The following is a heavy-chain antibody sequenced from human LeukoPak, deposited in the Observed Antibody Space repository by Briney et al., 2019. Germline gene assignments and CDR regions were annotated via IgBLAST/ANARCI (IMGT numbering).Heavy chain of an antibody. CDR1: GYTFTDYY. D-gene: IGHD4-11*01. J-gene: IGHJ4*02. CDR2: INPNSGET. V-gene: IGHV1-2*02. CDR3: ARDRDYSNTERGFDY. Sequence: ASVKVSCKTSGYTFTDYYIHWVRQAPGQGLEWMGWINPNSGETNSAQKFQGRVTMTGDTSISTAYMELRRVTSDDTSVYYCARDRDYSNTERGFDYWGQGTLVTVSS.